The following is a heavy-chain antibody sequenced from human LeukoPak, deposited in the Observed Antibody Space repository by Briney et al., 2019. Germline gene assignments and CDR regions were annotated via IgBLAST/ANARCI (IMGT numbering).Heavy chain of an antibody. D-gene: IGHD3-9*01. CDR2: IRSKANSYAT. CDR3: TVGGILTGYYRGKYYYYYYMDV. V-gene: IGHV3-73*01. J-gene: IGHJ6*03. CDR1: GFTSSGSA. Sequence: PGGSLRLSCAASGFTSSGSAMHWVRQASGKGLDWVGRIRSKANSYATAYAASVKGRFTISRDDSKNTAYLQMNSLKTEDTAVYYCTVGGILTGYYRGKYYYYYYMDVWGKGTTVTVSS.